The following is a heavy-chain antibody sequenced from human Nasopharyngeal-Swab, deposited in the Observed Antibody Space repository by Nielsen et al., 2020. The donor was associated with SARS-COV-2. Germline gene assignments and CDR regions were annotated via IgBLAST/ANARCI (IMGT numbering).Heavy chain of an antibody. V-gene: IGHV4-4*02. D-gene: IGHD3-10*01. CDR2: IYHSGST. CDR3: ARHLPGGSGSYWEYSFDY. Sequence: SETLSLTCAVSGGSISSSNWWSWVRQPPGKGLEWIGEIYHSGSTNYNPSLKSRVTISVDTSKNQFSLKLSSVTAADTAVYYCARHLPGGSGSYWEYSFDYWGQGTLVTVSS. CDR1: GGSISSSNW. J-gene: IGHJ4*02.